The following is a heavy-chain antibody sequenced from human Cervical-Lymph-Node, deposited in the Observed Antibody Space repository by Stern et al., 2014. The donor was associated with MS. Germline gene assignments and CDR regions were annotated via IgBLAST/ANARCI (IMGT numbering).Heavy chain of an antibody. Sequence: QVQLVQSGAEARMPGASVKVTCKTSGYRFTTYDFNWVRQAPGQGLEWMGWVNPDSGTTGYAPKFQGRLTLTTTTSLKTTSMELRSLRPDDTAVYCCARGGRGAFDVWGQGTTVTVSS. J-gene: IGHJ3*01. CDR3: ARGGRGAFDV. D-gene: IGHD1-14*01. CDR1: GYRFTTYD. CDR2: VNPDSGTT. V-gene: IGHV1-8*01.